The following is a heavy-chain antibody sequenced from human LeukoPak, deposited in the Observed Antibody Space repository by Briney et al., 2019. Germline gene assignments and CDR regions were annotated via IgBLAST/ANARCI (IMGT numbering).Heavy chain of an antibody. CDR3: AKGGYTAMVPLDP. V-gene: IGHV3-23*01. CDR1: GFTFSSYA. CDR2: IGGSGGST. J-gene: IGHJ5*02. Sequence: QPGGSLRLSCAASGFTFSSYAMSWVRQAPGKGLEWVSSIGGSGGSTYYADSVKGQFTISRDNSKNTLYLQMNNLRAEDTAVYYCAKGGYTAMVPLDPWGQGTLVTVSS. D-gene: IGHD5-18*01.